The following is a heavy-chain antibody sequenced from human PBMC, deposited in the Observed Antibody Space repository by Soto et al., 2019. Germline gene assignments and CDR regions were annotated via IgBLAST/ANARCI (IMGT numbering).Heavy chain of an antibody. CDR2: IIPVFGKA. J-gene: IGHJ5*02. CDR3: ARGSPTTVTTWFDP. V-gene: IGHV1-69*01. D-gene: IGHD4-17*01. CDR1: GGTFSNFA. Sequence: QLQLVQSGAEVKKPGSSVKVSCKASGGTFSNFAINWGRQAPVQGLKWMGGIIPVFGKARYAQKFQGRVQFTADESSSTAYMEVNSLTSEDTAVYYCARGSPTTVTTWFDPWGQGTLVTVSS.